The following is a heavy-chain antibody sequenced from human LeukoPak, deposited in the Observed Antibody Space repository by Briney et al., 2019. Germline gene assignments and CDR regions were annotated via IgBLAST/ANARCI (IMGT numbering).Heavy chain of an antibody. CDR2: ISYDGSNK. CDR3: ARDLEHKVPGGGGDY. V-gene: IGHV3-30*04. J-gene: IGHJ4*02. D-gene: IGHD2-2*01. CDR1: GFTFSSYA. Sequence: GRSLRLSCAASGFTFSSYAMHWVRQAPGKGLEWVAVISYDGSNKYYADSVKGRFTISRDNSKNTLYLQMNSLRAEDTAVYYCARDLEHKVPGGGGDYWGQGTLVTVSS.